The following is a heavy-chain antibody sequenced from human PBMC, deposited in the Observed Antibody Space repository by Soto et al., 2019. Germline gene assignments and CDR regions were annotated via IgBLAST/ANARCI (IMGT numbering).Heavy chain of an antibody. CDR2: ISSSSSTI. Sequence: EVQLVESGGGLVQPGGSLRLSCAASGFTFSSYSMNWVRQAPGKGLEWVSYISSSSSTIYYADSVKGRFTISRDNAKNSLYLQMNSLRAEDTAVYYCARDAPIVVVPAAYYYYYYMDVWGKGTPVTVSS. J-gene: IGHJ6*03. CDR3: ARDAPIVVVPAAYYYYYYMDV. CDR1: GFTFSSYS. D-gene: IGHD2-2*01. V-gene: IGHV3-48*01.